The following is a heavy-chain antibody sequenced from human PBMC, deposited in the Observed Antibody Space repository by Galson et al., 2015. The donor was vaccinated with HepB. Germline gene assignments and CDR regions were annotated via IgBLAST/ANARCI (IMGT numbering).Heavy chain of an antibody. V-gene: IGHV4-34*01. CDR1: GGSFSGYY. J-gene: IGHJ5*02. Sequence: ETLSLTCAVYGGSFSGYYWSWIRQPPGKGLEWIGEINHSGSTNYNPSLKSRVTISVDTSKNQFSLKLSSVTAADTAVYYCARNAYYYGSGSYYRNFNWFDPWGQGTLVTVSS. CDR2: INHSGST. D-gene: IGHD3-10*01. CDR3: ARNAYYYGSGSYYRNFNWFDP.